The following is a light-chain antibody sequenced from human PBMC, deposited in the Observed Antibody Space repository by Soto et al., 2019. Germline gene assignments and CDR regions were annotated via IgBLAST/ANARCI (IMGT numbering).Light chain of an antibody. CDR2: DVS. J-gene: IGLJ2*01. CDR1: SSDVGGYNY. CDR3: SSYTSSTLGLV. Sequence: QSALTQPASVSGSPGQSITISCTGTSSDVGGYNYVSWYQQQPGKAPKLMIYDVSNRPSGVSNRFSGSKSGNTASLTISGLQAEDEADYYSSSYTSSTLGLVFGGGTKLTVL. V-gene: IGLV2-14*03.